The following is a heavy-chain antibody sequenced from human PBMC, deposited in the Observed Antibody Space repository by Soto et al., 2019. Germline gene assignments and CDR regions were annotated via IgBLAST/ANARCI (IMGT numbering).Heavy chain of an antibody. V-gene: IGHV3-30*18. Sequence: QVQLVQSGGGVVQPGRSLRLSCATSGFTFNTFAMYWVRQAPGRGLEWVAFISYDGSNKYYADSVKGRFTISRDNSKNILYLQTNSLSVEDTAVYYCANALGSPFTLANWFAPWGQGTLVSVSS. CDR2: ISYDGSNK. D-gene: IGHD3-16*01. CDR1: GFTFNTFA. J-gene: IGHJ5*02. CDR3: ANALGSPFTLANWFAP.